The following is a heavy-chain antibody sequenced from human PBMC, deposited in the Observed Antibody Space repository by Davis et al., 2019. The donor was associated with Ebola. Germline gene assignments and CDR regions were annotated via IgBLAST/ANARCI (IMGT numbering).Heavy chain of an antibody. CDR2: ISYDGSNK. CDR3: ASNGAYCGGDCYSGYFDL. Sequence: GESLKISCAASGFTFSSYAMHWVRQAPGKGLEWVAVISYDGSNKYYADSVKGRFTISRDNSKNTLYLQMNSLRAEDTAVYYCASNGAYCGGDCYSGYFDLWGRGTLVTVSS. J-gene: IGHJ2*01. D-gene: IGHD2-21*02. V-gene: IGHV3-30-3*01. CDR1: GFTFSSYA.